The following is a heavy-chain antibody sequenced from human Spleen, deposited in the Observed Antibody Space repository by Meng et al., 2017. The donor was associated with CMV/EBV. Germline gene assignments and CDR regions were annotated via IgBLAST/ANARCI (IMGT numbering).Heavy chain of an antibody. CDR2: ITVSGGNT. J-gene: IGHJ4*02. V-gene: IGHV3-23*01. D-gene: IGHD6-13*01. CDR1: GFSFSRHA. CDR3: AKHRGSSWFRDYFEN. Sequence: LSLTCAASGFSFSRHAMSWVRQAPGKGLEWISGITVSGGNTQHVDSVKGRFTISRDNSKNTLFLQMNSLRVEDTAVYYCAKHRGSSWFRDYFENWGQGSLVTVSS.